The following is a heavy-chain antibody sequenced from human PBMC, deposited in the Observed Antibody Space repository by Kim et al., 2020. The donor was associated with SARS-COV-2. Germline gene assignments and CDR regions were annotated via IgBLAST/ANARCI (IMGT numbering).Heavy chain of an antibody. J-gene: IGHJ4*02. CDR1: GFTFSSYW. D-gene: IGHD3-10*02. Sequence: GGSLRLSRAASGFTFSSYWMHWVRQAPGKGLVWVSHTNSAGSDTNYADSVKGRFTISRDNAKNTLYLQMNSLGADDTAVYYCARGGQYKYVSLEYWGQGT. V-gene: IGHV3-74*01. CDR2: TNSAGSDT. CDR3: ARGGQYKYVSLEY.